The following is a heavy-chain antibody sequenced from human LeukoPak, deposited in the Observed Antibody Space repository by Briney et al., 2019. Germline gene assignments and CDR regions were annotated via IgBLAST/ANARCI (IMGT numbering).Heavy chain of an antibody. Sequence: PGGSLRLSCAASGFAFSSYAMNWVRQAPGKGLEWVSSISGSGSYLFYADSVKGRFTISRDNARNSLYLQMNSLRAEDTAIYYCAREGYSGSYSDWGQGTLVTVSS. CDR3: AREGYSGSYSD. CDR1: GFAFSSYA. J-gene: IGHJ4*02. CDR2: ISGSGSYL. D-gene: IGHD1-26*01. V-gene: IGHV3-21*01.